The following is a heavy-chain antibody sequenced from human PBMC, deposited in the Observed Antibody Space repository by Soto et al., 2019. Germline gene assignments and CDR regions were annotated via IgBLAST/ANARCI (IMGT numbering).Heavy chain of an antibody. D-gene: IGHD1-26*01. CDR2: IYHSGST. V-gene: IGHV4-4*02. Sequence: SETLSLTCAVSGGYISSSNWWSWVRQPPGKGVEWIGEIYHSGSTNYNPSVKSRVTISVDKSKNQFSLKLSSVTAADTAVYYCARGKTLYSGTQRGLDYWGQGTLVTVS. CDR3: ARGKTLYSGTQRGLDY. J-gene: IGHJ4*02. CDR1: GGYISSSNW.